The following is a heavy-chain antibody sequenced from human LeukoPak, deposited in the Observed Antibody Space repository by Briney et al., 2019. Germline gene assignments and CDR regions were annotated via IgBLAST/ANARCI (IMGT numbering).Heavy chain of an antibody. V-gene: IGHV4-4*07. D-gene: IGHD6-13*01. CDR2: IYPSGTT. J-gene: IGHJ5*02. CDR3: ARAYSSSWYFNWFDP. CDR1: GGSISSYY. Sequence: PSETLSLTCTVSGGSISSYYWSWIRQPAGKGLEWIGRIYPSGTTYYNPSLKTRVTISVDTSKNQFSLKLSSVTAADTAVYFCARAYSSSWYFNWFDPWGQGTLVTVSS.